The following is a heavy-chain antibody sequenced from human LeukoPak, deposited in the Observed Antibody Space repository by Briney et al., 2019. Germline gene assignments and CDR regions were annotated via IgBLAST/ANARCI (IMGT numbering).Heavy chain of an antibody. CDR2: ILHDGSNK. V-gene: IGHV3-30*18. Sequence: GGSLRLSCAASGFTFSSYGMHWVRQAPGKGLGWVAVILHDGSNKYYADSVKGRFTISRDNSKNTLYLQMNSLRAEDTAVYYCAKDQYSAEGVSDYWGQGTLVTVSS. CDR1: GFTFSSYG. D-gene: IGHD5-12*01. CDR3: AKDQYSAEGVSDY. J-gene: IGHJ4*02.